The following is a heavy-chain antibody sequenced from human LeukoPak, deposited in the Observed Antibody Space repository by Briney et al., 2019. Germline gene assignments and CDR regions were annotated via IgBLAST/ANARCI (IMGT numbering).Heavy chain of an antibody. J-gene: IGHJ4*02. CDR1: GFGLSVLS. V-gene: IGHV1-24*01. Sequence: ASVKVSCKISGFGLSVLSIHWMRQAPGKGLEWVGGIRPETGEPIFAQKFRGRVTITEDTFTDTGYLELRGLTSGDTAGYYCSTDSGRSYFYFDFWGQGTLVTVSS. CDR2: IRPETGEP. D-gene: IGHD3-10*01. CDR3: STDSGRSYFYFDF.